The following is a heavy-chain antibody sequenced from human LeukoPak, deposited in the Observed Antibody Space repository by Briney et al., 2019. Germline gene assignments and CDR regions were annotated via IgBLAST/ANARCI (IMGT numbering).Heavy chain of an antibody. CDR2: IYYSGST. Sequence: SETLSLTCTVSGGSINSYYWSWIRQPPGKGLEWIGYIYYSGSTNYNPSLKSRVTISVDTSKNQFSLKLSSVTAADTAVYYCARGRGYSYRNYGMDVWGQGTTVTISS. J-gene: IGHJ6*02. V-gene: IGHV4-59*01. D-gene: IGHD5-18*01. CDR3: ARGRGYSYRNYGMDV. CDR1: GGSINSYY.